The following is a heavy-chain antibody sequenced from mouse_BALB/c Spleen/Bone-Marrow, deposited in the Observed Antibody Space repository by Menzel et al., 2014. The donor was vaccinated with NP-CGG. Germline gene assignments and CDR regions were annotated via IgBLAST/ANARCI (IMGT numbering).Heavy chain of an antibody. J-gene: IGHJ3*01. CDR2: INPSSGYT. Sequence: VQLQQSGAELARPGASVKMSCKASGYTFTSYTMHWVKQRPGQGLKWIGYINPSSGYTNYNQKFKDKATLTADKSSSTAYMQLSSLTSEDSAVYYCAAGYYGNSGWFAYWGQGTLVTVSA. D-gene: IGHD2-1*01. V-gene: IGHV1-4*01. CDR1: GYTFTSYT. CDR3: AAGYYGNSGWFAY.